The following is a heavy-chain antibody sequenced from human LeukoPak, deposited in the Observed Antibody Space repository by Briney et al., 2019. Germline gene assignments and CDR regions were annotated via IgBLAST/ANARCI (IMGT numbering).Heavy chain of an antibody. CDR1: GGTFSSHA. Sequence: SVKVSCKASGGTFSSHAISWVRQAPGQGLEWMGGIIPIFGTADYEQNFQGRVTITVDESTSTAYMELSSLRSEDTAVYYCARIVSAAINWFDPWGQGTLVTVSS. CDR3: ARIVSAAINWFDP. CDR2: IIPIFGTA. J-gene: IGHJ5*02. D-gene: IGHD2-2*01. V-gene: IGHV1-69*13.